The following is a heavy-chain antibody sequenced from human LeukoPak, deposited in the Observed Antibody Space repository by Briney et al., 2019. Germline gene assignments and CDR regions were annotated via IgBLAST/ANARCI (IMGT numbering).Heavy chain of an antibody. J-gene: IGHJ4*02. V-gene: IGHV4-34*01. CDR3: ARHPTPRIAVAGRSGHYFDY. CDR2: INHSGST. Sequence: SETLSLTCAVYGGSFSGYYWSWIRQPPGKGLEWIGEINHSGSTNYNPSLKSRVTISVDTSKNHFSLKLSSVTAADTAVYYCARHPTPRIAVAGRSGHYFDYWGQGTLVTVSS. D-gene: IGHD6-19*01. CDR1: GGSFSGYY.